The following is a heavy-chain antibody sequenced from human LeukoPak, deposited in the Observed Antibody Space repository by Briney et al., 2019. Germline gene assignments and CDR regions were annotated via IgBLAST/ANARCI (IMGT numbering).Heavy chain of an antibody. D-gene: IGHD3-10*01. CDR3: AKEFDDYYGSGSHPFDY. Sequence: TGGSLRLSCAASGSTFSSYGMHWVRQAPGKGLEWGAVISYDGSNKYYADSVKGRFTISRDNSKNTLYLQMNSLRAEDTAVYYCAKEFDDYYGSGSHPFDYWGQGTLVTVSS. CDR1: GSTFSSYG. CDR2: ISYDGSNK. V-gene: IGHV3-30*18. J-gene: IGHJ4*02.